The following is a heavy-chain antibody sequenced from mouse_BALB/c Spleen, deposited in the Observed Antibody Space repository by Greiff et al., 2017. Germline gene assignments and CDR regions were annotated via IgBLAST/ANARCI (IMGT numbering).Heavy chain of an antibody. CDR2: ISYSGST. V-gene: IGHV3-8*02. CDR1: GDSFTSGY. D-gene: IGHD1-1*01. CDR3: ARRDYYGSSSLFAY. J-gene: IGHJ3*01. Sequence: EVKLMESGPSLVKPSQTLSLTCSVTGDSFTSGYWNWVRKVPGNKLEYMGYISYSGSTYYNPSLKSRISITRDTSKNQYYLQLKSVTTEDTATYYCARRDYYGSSSLFAYWGQGTLVTVSA.